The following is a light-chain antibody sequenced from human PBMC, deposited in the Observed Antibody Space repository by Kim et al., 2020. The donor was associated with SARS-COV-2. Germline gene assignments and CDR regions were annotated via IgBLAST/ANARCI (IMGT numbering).Light chain of an antibody. J-gene: IGLJ2*01. CDR2: YDS. CDR1: NMGSKS. CDR3: QVWDSSSDLPV. V-gene: IGLV3-21*04. Sequence: ASGKTARITCGGNNMGSKSVHWYQQEPGPAPVLVIYYDSDRPSGIPERFSGSNSGNTATLTISRVEAGDEADYYCQVWDSSSDLPVFGGGTQLTVL.